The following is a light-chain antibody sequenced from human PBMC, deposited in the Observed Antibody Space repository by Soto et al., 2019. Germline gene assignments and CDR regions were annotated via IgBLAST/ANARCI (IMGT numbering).Light chain of an antibody. Sequence: QSALTQPASVSGSPGQSITISCTGTSSDVGANIFVSWYQQHPGKAPKLMIYAVSSRPSGVSYRFSGSKSGNTASLTISGLQAEDEADYYCSSFTTSSSYVFGTGTKVTVL. J-gene: IGLJ1*01. CDR3: SSFTTSSSYV. V-gene: IGLV2-14*01. CDR1: SSDVGANIF. CDR2: AVS.